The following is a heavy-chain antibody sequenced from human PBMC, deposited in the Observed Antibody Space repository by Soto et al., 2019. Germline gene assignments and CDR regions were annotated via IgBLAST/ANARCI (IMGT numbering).Heavy chain of an antibody. D-gene: IGHD3-10*01. V-gene: IGHV4-31*03. CDR2: IYYSGST. Sequence: SETLSLTCTVSGGSISSGGYYWSWIRQHPGKGLEWIGYIYYSGSTYYNPSLKSRVTISVDTSKNQFSLKLSSVTAADTAVYYCARASSSRGSGSYYFFDYWGQGTLVTVSS. CDR3: ARASSSRGSGSYYFFDY. CDR1: GGSISSGGYY. J-gene: IGHJ4*02.